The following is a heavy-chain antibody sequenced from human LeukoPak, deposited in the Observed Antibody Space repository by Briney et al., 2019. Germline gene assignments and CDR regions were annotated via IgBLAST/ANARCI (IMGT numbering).Heavy chain of an antibody. D-gene: IGHD5-24*01. CDR2: INHSGST. Sequence: SETLSLTCAVYGGSFSGYYWSWIRQPPGKGLEWIGEINHSGSTNYNPSLKSRVTISVDTSKNQFSLKLSSVTAADTAVYYCARPNLSDGYDAFDIWGQGTMVTVSS. CDR3: ARPNLSDGYDAFDI. J-gene: IGHJ3*02. CDR1: GGSFSGYY. V-gene: IGHV4-34*01.